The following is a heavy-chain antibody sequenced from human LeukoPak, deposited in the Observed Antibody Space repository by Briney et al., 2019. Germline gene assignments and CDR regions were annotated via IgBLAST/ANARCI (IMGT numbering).Heavy chain of an antibody. V-gene: IGHV4-59*01. CDR2: IYYSGST. CDR3: ARGKLGGINYYDLDV. CDR1: GGSISSYY. Sequence: SETLSLTCTVSGGSISSYYWSWIRQPPGKGLEWIGYIYYSGSTNYNPSLQSRVTISVDTPKNQFSLKVNSVTAADTAVYFCARGKLGGINYYDLDVWGKGTTVIVSS. J-gene: IGHJ6*04. D-gene: IGHD3-16*01.